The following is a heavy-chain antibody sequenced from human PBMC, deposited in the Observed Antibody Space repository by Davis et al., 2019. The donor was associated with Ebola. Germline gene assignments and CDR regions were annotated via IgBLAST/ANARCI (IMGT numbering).Heavy chain of an antibody. Sequence: GESLKISCAASGFTFNNYDMSWVRQAPGKGLEWIGRIKSKTDGGTTDYAAPVEGRFTISRDDSKNTLYVQMNSLRAEDTAVYYCAKAPPHSIQPMSFDYWGQGTLVTVSS. CDR3: AKAPPHSIQPMSFDY. D-gene: IGHD5-18*01. CDR1: GFTFNNYD. CDR2: IKSKTDGGTT. J-gene: IGHJ4*02. V-gene: IGHV3-15*01.